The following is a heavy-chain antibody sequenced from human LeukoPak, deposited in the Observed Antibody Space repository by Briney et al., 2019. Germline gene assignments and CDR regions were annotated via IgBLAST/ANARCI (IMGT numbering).Heavy chain of an antibody. V-gene: IGHV4-4*07. CDR1: GGSISSYY. Sequence: SETLSLTCTVSGGSISSYYWSWIRQPAGKGLEWIGRIYTSGSTNYNPSLKSRVTMSVDTSKNQFSLKLSSVTAADTAVYYCARGDIVVVPAAMPGGDDANYYYYYGMDVWGQGTTVTVSS. D-gene: IGHD2-2*01. J-gene: IGHJ6*02. CDR2: IYTSGST. CDR3: ARGDIVVVPAAMPGGDDANYYYYYGMDV.